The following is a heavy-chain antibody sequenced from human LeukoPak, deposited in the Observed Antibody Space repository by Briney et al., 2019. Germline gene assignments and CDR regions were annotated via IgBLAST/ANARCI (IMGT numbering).Heavy chain of an antibody. CDR3: AKPRTTGLGWAQFDY. J-gene: IGHJ4*02. CDR1: GFTFSSFA. Sequence: GGSLRLSCAASGFTFSSFAMTWVRQAPGKGLEWVSGFDGNGPNTYYADSVKGRWTISRDNSRNTLYLELNSLRPEDTAIYYCAKPRTTGLGWAQFDYWGQGSLVTVSS. D-gene: IGHD2-8*02. CDR2: FDGNGPNT. V-gene: IGHV3-23*01.